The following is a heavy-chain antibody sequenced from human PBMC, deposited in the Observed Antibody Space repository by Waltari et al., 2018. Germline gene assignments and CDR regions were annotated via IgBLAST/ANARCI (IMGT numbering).Heavy chain of an antibody. CDR3: TSTPLAGY. Sequence: EVQLVESGGGLVQPGGSLKISCAASGFTFSDSTIYWVRQASGKGLEWVGRIRSKANSYATAYAASVKGRFTISRDDSKNTANLQMNSLKTEDTAVYYCTSTPLAGYWGQGSLVTVSS. V-gene: IGHV3-73*01. D-gene: IGHD3-16*01. J-gene: IGHJ4*02. CDR1: GFTFSDST. CDR2: IRSKANSYAT.